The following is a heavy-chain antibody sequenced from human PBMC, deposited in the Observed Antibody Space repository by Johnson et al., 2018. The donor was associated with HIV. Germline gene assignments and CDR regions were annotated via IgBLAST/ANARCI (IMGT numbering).Heavy chain of an antibody. CDR3: ASFRGDRGYDSFDV. D-gene: IGHD5-12*01. Sequence: MQLVESGGGVVRPGGSLRLSCAASGFTFDDYGMNWVRQAPGKGLEWVSGIYWDGGSTGYADSVKGRFTISRDNAKNSLYLQMNSLRAEDTALYYCASFRGDRGYDSFDVWGQGTMVTVSS. J-gene: IGHJ3*01. CDR1: GFTFDDYG. V-gene: IGHV3-20*04. CDR2: IYWDGGST.